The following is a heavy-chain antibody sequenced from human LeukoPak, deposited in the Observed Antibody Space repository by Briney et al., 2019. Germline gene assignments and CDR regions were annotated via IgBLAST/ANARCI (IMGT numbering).Heavy chain of an antibody. V-gene: IGHV1-2*02. CDR3: ARDKKDLRLHYYYYMDV. J-gene: IGHJ6*03. Sequence: ASVKVSCKASGYTFTSYYMYWVRQAPGQGLEWMGWINPNSGGTHYAQKFQGRVTMTRDTSISTAYLELSRLRSDDTAVYYCARDKKDLRLHYYYYMDVWGKGTTVTVSS. CDR2: INPNSGGT. CDR1: GYTFTSYY.